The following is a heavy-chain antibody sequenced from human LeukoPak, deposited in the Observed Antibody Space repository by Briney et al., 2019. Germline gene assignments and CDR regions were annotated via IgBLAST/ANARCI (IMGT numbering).Heavy chain of an antibody. Sequence: SVKVSCKASGGTFSSYAISWVRQAPGQGLEWMGGIIPIFGTANYAQKLQGRVTMTTDTSTSTAYMELRSLRSDDTAVYYCARDRVGSENDFDYWGQGTLVTVSS. J-gene: IGHJ4*02. D-gene: IGHD3-10*01. V-gene: IGHV1-69*05. CDR2: IIPIFGTA. CDR3: ARDRVGSENDFDY. CDR1: GGTFSSYA.